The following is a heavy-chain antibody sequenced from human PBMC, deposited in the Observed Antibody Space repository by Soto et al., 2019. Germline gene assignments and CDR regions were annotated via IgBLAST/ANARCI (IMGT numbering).Heavy chain of an antibody. J-gene: IGHJ6*02. Sequence: ASVKVSCKASGYTFTGYYMHWVRQAPGQGLEWMGWINPNSGGTNYAQKFQGWVTMTRDTSISTAYMELSRLRSDDTAVYYCARGDAVYDYYYYGMDVWGQGTAVT. CDR2: INPNSGGT. V-gene: IGHV1-2*04. CDR1: GYTFTGYY. CDR3: ARGDAVYDYYYYGMDV. D-gene: IGHD3-16*01.